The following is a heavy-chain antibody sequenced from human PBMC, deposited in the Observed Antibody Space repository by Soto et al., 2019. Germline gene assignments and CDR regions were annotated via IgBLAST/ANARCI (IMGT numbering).Heavy chain of an antibody. CDR3: ARYYDILTGYVAY. D-gene: IGHD3-9*01. J-gene: IGHJ4*02. V-gene: IGHV4-39*01. CDR2: IYYSGRT. Sequence: QLQLQESGPGLVKPSETLSLTCTVSGGSISSSSYYWGWIRQPPGKGLEWIGSIYYSGRTDYNPSRTSRVTITVDTSKHQFSLKLSAVTAADTAVYYCARYYDILTGYVAYWGQGTLVTASS. CDR1: GGSISSSSYY.